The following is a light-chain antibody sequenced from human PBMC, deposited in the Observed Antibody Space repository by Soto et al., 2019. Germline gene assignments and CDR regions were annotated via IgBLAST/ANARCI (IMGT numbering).Light chain of an antibody. CDR3: QQRSNGLT. Sequence: EIVLTQSPATLSLSPGERATLSCRASQSVSSYLAWYQQKPGQAPRLLIYDASNRATDIPARFSGSGSGTVFTLTISSLEPEDFAVYYCQQRSNGLTFGGGTKVEIK. CDR2: DAS. CDR1: QSVSSY. V-gene: IGKV3-11*01. J-gene: IGKJ4*01.